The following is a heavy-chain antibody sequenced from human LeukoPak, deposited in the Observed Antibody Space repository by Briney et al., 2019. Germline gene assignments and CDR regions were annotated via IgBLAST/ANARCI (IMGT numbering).Heavy chain of an antibody. CDR2: IYTSGST. Sequence: ETLSLTCTVSGGSLSSYYWSWIRRPAGKGLEWIGRIYTSGSTNYPPSLKRRVTMSVDTSKNQFSLKLSSVTAADTAVYYCARFDSSGSEAFDIWGQGTMVTVSS. V-gene: IGHV4-4*07. J-gene: IGHJ3*02. D-gene: IGHD3-22*01. CDR3: ARFDSSGSEAFDI. CDR1: GGSLSSYY.